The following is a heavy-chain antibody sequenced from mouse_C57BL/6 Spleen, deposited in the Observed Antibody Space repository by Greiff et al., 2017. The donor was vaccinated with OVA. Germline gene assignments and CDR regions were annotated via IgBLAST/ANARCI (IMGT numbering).Heavy chain of an antibody. CDR3: ARFTTVVASPYAMDY. V-gene: IGHV7-3*01. Sequence: EVQGVESGGGLVQPGGSLSLSCAASGFTFTDYYMSWVRQPPGKALEWLGFIRNKANGYTTEYSASVKGRFTISRDNSQSILYLQMNALRAEDSATYYCARFTTVVASPYAMDYWGQGTSVTVSS. CDR1: GFTFTDYY. CDR2: IRNKANGYTT. J-gene: IGHJ4*01. D-gene: IGHD1-1*01.